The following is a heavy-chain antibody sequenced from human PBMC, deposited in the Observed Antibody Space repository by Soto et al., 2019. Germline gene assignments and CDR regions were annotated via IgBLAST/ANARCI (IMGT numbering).Heavy chain of an antibody. J-gene: IGHJ6*02. V-gene: IGHV1-18*01. CDR1: GYTFTSYG. D-gene: IGHD3-3*01. CDR2: ISAYNGNT. CDR3: ARDQGNDFWSGDRGLDQYYYYGIDG. Sequence: ASVKVSCKASGYTFTSYGISCVRQAPGQGLEWMGWISAYNGNTNYAQKLQGRVTMTTDTSTSTAYMELRSLRSDDTTVYYCARDQGNDFWSGDRGLDQYYYYGIDGWGQGTSVTVSS.